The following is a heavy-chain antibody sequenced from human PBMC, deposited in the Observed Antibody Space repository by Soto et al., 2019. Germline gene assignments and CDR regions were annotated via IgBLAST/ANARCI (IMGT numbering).Heavy chain of an antibody. V-gene: IGHV1-69*01. D-gene: IGHD1-26*01. CDR2: IIPFFGTA. CDR1: GGTFSSYP. CDR3: ARVGHITNYGMAV. Sequence: QVQLVQSGAEVKKPGSSVKVSCGASGGTFSSYPINWVRQAPGQGLEWMGGIIPFFGTANYAQKIQGRVTITADESTGTAYMELRSLRAEDTAVYYCARVGHITNYGMAVWGQGTTVTVPS. J-gene: IGHJ6*02.